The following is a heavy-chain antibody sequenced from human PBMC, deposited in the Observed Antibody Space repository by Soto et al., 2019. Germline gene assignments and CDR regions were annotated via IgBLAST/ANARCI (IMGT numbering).Heavy chain of an antibody. Sequence: QLQLQESGPGLVKPSETLSLTCTVSGGSISSSSYYWGWIRQPPGKGLEWIGSIYYSGSTYYNPSLKSRVTISVDTSKNHFSLKLSSVTAADTAVYYCARLRFNSSSWYDYWGQGTLVTVSS. CDR3: ARLRFNSSSWYDY. CDR2: IYYSGST. J-gene: IGHJ4*02. D-gene: IGHD6-13*01. CDR1: GGSISSSSYY. V-gene: IGHV4-39*02.